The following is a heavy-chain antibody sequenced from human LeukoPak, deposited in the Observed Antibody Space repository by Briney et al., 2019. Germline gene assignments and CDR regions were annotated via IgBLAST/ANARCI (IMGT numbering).Heavy chain of an antibody. D-gene: IGHD3-10*01. CDR2: INHSGST. V-gene: IGHV4-34*01. CDR3: ARGIGYYGSGTFDY. CDR1: GGSFSGYY. J-gene: IGHJ4*02. Sequence: SETLSLTCAVYGGSFSGYYWSWIRQPPGKGLEWIGEINHSGSTNYSPSLKSRVTISVDTSKNQFSLKLSSVTAADTAVYYCARGIGYYGSGTFDYWGQGTLVTVSS.